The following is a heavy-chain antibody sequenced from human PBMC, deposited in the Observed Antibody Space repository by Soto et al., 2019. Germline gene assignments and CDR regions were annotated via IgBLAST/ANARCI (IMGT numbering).Heavy chain of an antibody. D-gene: IGHD3-10*01. CDR3: ARDRVEGFGELKGWFDP. CDR2: INAGNGNT. J-gene: IGHJ5*02. Sequence: QVQLVQSGAEVKKPGASVKVSCKASGYTFTSYAMHWVRQAPGQRLEWMGWINAGNGNTKYSQKFQGRVTITRDTSASTAYMELSSLRSEDTAVYYCARDRVEGFGELKGWFDPWGQGTLVTGSS. V-gene: IGHV1-3*01. CDR1: GYTFTSYA.